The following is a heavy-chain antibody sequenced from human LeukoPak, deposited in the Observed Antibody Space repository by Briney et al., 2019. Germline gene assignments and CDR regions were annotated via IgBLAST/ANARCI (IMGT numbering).Heavy chain of an antibody. Sequence: PGGSLRLSCAASGFTFNSYAMHWVRQAPGKGLEWVAVIFYDGSMKYYADSVKGRFTISRDNAKNSLYLQMNSLRAEDTAVYYCARVAMVRGETPAFDIWGQGTMVTVSS. CDR1: GFTFNSYA. CDR2: IFYDGSMK. V-gene: IGHV3-30*04. J-gene: IGHJ3*02. D-gene: IGHD3-10*01. CDR3: ARVAMVRGETPAFDI.